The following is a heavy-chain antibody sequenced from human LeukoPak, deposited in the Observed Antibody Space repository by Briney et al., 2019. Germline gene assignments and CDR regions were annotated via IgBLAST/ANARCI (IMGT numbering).Heavy chain of an antibody. CDR3: ARDRDYGDSYHYFDY. V-gene: IGHV3-33*01. J-gene: IGHJ4*02. D-gene: IGHD4-17*01. CDR2: IWYDGSNK. CDR1: GFTFSSYG. Sequence: GGSLRLSCAASGFTFSSYGMHWVRQAPGKGLEWVAVIWYDGSNKYYADSVKGRFTITRDNSKNTLYLQMNSLRAEDTAVYYCARDRDYGDSYHYFDYWGQGTLVTVSS.